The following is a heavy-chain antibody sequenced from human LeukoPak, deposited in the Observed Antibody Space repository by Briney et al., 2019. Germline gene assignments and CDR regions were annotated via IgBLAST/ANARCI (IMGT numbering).Heavy chain of an antibody. Sequence: GGSLRLSCVASGFTFNQYAIHWVRQAPGKGLECGAVISFDGINKYYADSVRGRFTISRDNPKNSLYLQMNSLRAEDTAVYYCARGGYYYDSSGYYGRWGQGTLVTVSS. CDR2: ISFDGINK. D-gene: IGHD3-22*01. J-gene: IGHJ4*02. CDR1: GFTFNQYA. CDR3: ARGGYYYDSSGYYGR. V-gene: IGHV3-33*05.